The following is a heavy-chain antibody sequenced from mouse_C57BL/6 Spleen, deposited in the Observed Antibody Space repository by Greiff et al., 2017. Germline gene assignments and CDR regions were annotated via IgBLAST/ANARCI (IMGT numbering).Heavy chain of an antibody. Sequence: QVQLLQSGPELVKPGASVKISCKASGYAFSSSWMNWVKQRPGTGLEWIGRIYPGDGDTNYNGKFKGKATLTADKSSSTAYMQLSSLKSADSAVYFCARGELRYAMDYWGQGTSVTVSS. J-gene: IGHJ4*01. D-gene: IGHD1-1*01. CDR2: IYPGDGDT. CDR1: GYAFSSSW. V-gene: IGHV1-82*01. CDR3: ARGELRYAMDY.